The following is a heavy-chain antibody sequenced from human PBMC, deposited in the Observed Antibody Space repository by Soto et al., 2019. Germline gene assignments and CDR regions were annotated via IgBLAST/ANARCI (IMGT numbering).Heavy chain of an antibody. CDR1: GDTYSSYE. CDR2: IVPVYGTA. D-gene: IGHD6-19*01. CDR3: AREAAPHSGGWHY. V-gene: IGHV1-69*12. Sequence: QVQLVQSEAEVKKPGSSVKVSCKASGDTYSSYEINWVRQAPGLGLEWMGGIVPVYGTANYAPKFQGRVSLVADVSTGTTYRELSSLRSEDTAVYFCAREAAPHSGGWHYWGQGTLVTVSS. J-gene: IGHJ4*02.